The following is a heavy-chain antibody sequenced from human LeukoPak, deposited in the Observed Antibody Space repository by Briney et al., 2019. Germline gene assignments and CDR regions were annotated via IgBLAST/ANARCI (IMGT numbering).Heavy chain of an antibody. CDR3: ARVGRAFTARTSFFDY. CDR1: GYTFSGYY. J-gene: IGHJ4*02. Sequence: ASVKVSCKASGYTFSGYYMHWVRQAPGQGLEWMGWINPSSGGTNNAQKFQGRVTMTRDTSISTAYMELIRLRSADTAVYYCARVGRAFTARTSFFDYWGQGTLVTVSS. D-gene: IGHD1-14*01. V-gene: IGHV1-2*02. CDR2: INPSSGGT.